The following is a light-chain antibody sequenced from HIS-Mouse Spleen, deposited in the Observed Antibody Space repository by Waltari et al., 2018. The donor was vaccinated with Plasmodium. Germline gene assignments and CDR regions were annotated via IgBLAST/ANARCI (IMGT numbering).Light chain of an antibody. V-gene: IGLV3-10*01. CDR2: EDS. CDR3: YSDSSGNHRV. J-gene: IGLJ3*02. CDR1: ALPKQY. Sequence: SYELTQPPSVSVSPGQTARITCSGDALPKQYAYWYQQKSGQAPVLVIYEDSKRPSGIPAGFSGASSGTMATLTISGAQVEDEADYYCYSDSSGNHRVFGGGTKLTVL.